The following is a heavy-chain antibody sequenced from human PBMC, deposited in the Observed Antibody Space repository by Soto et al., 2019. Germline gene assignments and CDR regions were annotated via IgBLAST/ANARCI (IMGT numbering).Heavy chain of an antibody. D-gene: IGHD6-19*01. V-gene: IGHV1-18*04. CDR2: ISGYNGNT. CDR3: ARWKSTGWDSIYY. CDR1: GYSFTSYD. Sequence: QVQLVQSGGEVTKTGASVKVSCKASGYSFTSYDITWVRQAPGQGLEWMGWISGYNGNTNYAQKFQGRVTMTTDTSTNTAYMELRSLRSDDTAVYYCARWKSTGWDSIYYWGQGTLVTVSS. J-gene: IGHJ4*02.